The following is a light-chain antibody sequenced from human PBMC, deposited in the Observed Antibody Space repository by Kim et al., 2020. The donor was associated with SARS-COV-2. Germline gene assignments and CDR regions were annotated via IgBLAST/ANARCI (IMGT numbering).Light chain of an antibody. V-gene: IGKV3-15*01. Sequence: VSPGERATLSCRASQSVSSNLAWYQLTPGQAPRLLIYGASTRATGIPARFSGTGSGTEFTLTISSLQYEDFAVYYCQQYDNWPPYTFGQGTKLEI. J-gene: IGKJ2*01. CDR2: GAS. CDR1: QSVSSN. CDR3: QQYDNWPPYT.